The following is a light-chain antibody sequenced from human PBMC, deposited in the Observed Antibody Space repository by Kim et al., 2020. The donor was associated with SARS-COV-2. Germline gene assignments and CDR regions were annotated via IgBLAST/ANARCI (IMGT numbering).Light chain of an antibody. J-gene: IGLJ3*02. CDR1: SGHSSYA. CDR2: VNSDGSH. V-gene: IGLV4-69*01. CDR3: QTWGSGIRV. Sequence: QPVLTQSPSASASLGASVKLTCTLSSGHSSYAIAWHQQQPEKGPRYLMKVNSDGSHSKGDGIPDRFSGSSSGAERYLTISSLQSEDEADYYCQTWGSGIRVFGGGTK.